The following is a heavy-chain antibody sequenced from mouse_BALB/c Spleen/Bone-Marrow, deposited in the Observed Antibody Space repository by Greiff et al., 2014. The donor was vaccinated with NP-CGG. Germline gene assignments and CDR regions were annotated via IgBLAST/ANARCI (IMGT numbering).Heavy chain of an antibody. CDR1: GFTFSDYY. J-gene: IGHJ4*01. CDR2: ISDGGSYT. Sequence: EVQLVESGGGLVKPGGSLKLSCAASGFTFSDYYMYWVRQTPEKRLEWVATISDGGSYTYYPDRVKGRFTISRDIAKNNLYLQMSSLKSEDTAMYYCARDRGVQGYAMGYWGQGTSVTVSS. CDR3: ARDRGVQGYAMGY. D-gene: IGHD2-14*01. V-gene: IGHV5-4*02.